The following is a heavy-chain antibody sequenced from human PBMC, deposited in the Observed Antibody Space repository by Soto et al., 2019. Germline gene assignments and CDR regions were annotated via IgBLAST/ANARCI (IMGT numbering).Heavy chain of an antibody. D-gene: IGHD2-21*01. Sequence: ASVKVSCKASGGTFSSYAISWVRQAPGLGLEWMGGIIPIFGTANYAQKFQGRVTITADESTSTAYMELSSLRSEDTAVYYCAREAPGVDYYYYGMDVWGQGTTVTVSS. J-gene: IGHJ6*02. CDR2: IIPIFGTA. CDR3: AREAPGVDYYYYGMDV. CDR1: GGTFSSYA. V-gene: IGHV1-69*13.